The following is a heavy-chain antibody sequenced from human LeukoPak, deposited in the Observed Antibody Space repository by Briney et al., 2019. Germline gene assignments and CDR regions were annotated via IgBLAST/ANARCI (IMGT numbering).Heavy chain of an antibody. J-gene: IGHJ4*02. Sequence: GGSLRLSCAASGFTFSSYSMNWVRQAPGKGLEWVSAISGSGGSTYYADSVKGRFTISRDNSKNTLYLQMNSLRAEDTAVYYCAKGTTVTTHFDYWGQGTLVTVSS. CDR2: ISGSGGST. V-gene: IGHV3-23*01. D-gene: IGHD4-17*01. CDR1: GFTFSSYS. CDR3: AKGTTVTTHFDY.